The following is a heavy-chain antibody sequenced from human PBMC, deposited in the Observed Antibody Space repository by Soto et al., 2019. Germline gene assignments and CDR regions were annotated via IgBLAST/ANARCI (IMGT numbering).Heavy chain of an antibody. CDR2: ISYDGSNK. J-gene: IGHJ4*02. Sequence: GGSLRLSCAASGFTFSSYGMHWVRQAPGKGLEWVAVISYDGSNKYYADSVKGRFTISRDNSKNTLYLQMNSLRAEDTAVYYCAKGGYCSGGSCYFLLSYFDYWGQGTLVTVSS. CDR3: AKGGYCSGGSCYFLLSYFDY. D-gene: IGHD2-15*01. V-gene: IGHV3-30*18. CDR1: GFTFSSYG.